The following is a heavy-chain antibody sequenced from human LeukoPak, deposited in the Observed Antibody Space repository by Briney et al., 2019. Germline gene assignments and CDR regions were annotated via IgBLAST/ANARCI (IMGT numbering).Heavy chain of an antibody. V-gene: IGHV3-21*01. D-gene: IGHD1-26*01. CDR1: GFTFSSYS. J-gene: IGHJ4*02. CDR3: ARGLHSGSYFPSFY. Sequence: GGSLRLSCAASGFTFSSYSMNWVRQAPGKGLEWVSSISSSSSYIYYADSVKGRFTISRDNAKNTLYLQMNSLRAEDTAVYYCARGLHSGSYFPSFYWGQGTLVTVSS. CDR2: ISSSSSYI.